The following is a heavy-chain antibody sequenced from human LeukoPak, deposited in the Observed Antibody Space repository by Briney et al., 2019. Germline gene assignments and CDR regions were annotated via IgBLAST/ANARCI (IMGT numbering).Heavy chain of an antibody. Sequence: GGSPRLSCAASGLTFSSYAMSWVRRAPGRGLEWVSTISGNGRNTDYADSVKGRFTISRDNSKSTLYLQINSLRAKDTALYYCAKDHSGTWDYFDYWGQGTLVTVSS. J-gene: IGHJ4*02. CDR1: GLTFSSYA. CDR2: ISGNGRNT. D-gene: IGHD1-26*01. V-gene: IGHV3-23*01. CDR3: AKDHSGTWDYFDY.